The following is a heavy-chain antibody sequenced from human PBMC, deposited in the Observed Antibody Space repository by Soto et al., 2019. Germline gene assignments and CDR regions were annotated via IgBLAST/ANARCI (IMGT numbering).Heavy chain of an antibody. Sequence: QVQLVQSGAEVKKPGASVKVSCKASAYTFTNYGISWVRQAPGQGLEWMGWISAYSGNTDFAQKFQGRVTMTTDTSSRTAYMELRSLRSDDTAVYYCARAIAGGEGNTTMDYWGQGTLVTVSS. V-gene: IGHV1-18*01. CDR2: ISAYSGNT. CDR1: AYTFTNYG. CDR3: ARAIAGGEGNTTMDY. J-gene: IGHJ4*02. D-gene: IGHD2-21*01.